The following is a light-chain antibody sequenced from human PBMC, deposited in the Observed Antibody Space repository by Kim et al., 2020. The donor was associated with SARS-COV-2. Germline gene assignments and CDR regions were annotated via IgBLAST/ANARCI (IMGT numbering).Light chain of an antibody. CDR1: SSNIGSYV. V-gene: IGLV1-44*01. Sequence: PGPRVTISCSGSSSNIGSYVVNWYQQFPGKAPKLLIYGNDQRPSEVPGRFAASKSGTSASLAISGLQSEDEADYYCASWDDSLNGLFGGGTQLTVL. J-gene: IGLJ2*01. CDR2: GND. CDR3: ASWDDSLNGL.